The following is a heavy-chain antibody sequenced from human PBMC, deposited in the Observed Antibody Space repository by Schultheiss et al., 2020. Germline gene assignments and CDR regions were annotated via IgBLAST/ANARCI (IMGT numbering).Heavy chain of an antibody. V-gene: IGHV2-5*02. CDR1: GFSLTTNVVG. Sequence: SGPTLVKPTQSLTLTCTFSGFSLTTNVVGVGWIRQPPVKALEWLALIYYDGDKRYSPSLKSRLTITKDTSKNQVVLTMTNMDPVDTATYYCAHRHKYVTGWYSFDYWGLGTLVTVSS. CDR2: IYYDGDK. J-gene: IGHJ4*02. D-gene: IGHD6-19*01. CDR3: AHRHKYVTGWYSFDY.